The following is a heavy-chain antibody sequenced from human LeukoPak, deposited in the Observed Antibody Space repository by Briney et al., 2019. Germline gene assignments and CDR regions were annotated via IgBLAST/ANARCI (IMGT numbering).Heavy chain of an antibody. Sequence: PGGSLRLSCAASGFTFDDYAMHWVRQAPGKGLEWVAFIRFEGTVKFYADSVKGRFTISRDNSKNRLYLEMNSLRVEDTAVYYCAKDLMRDRWFGESWGQGTLVTVSS. CDR3: AKDLMRDRWFGES. V-gene: IGHV3-30*02. J-gene: IGHJ5*02. D-gene: IGHD3-10*01. CDR2: IRFEGTVK. CDR1: GFTFDDYA.